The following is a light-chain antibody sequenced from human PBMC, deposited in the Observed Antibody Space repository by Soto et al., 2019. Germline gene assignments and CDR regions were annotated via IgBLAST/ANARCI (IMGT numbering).Light chain of an antibody. V-gene: IGKV3-15*01. CDR2: GAS. CDR3: QQYNNWPYT. Sequence: EIVMTQSPATLSVSPGERATLSCRASQSVTSNLAWYQQKPGQAPRLLIYGASTRATGGPARFNGSGSGTEFTLTISSLLSEDFAVHYCQQYNNWPYTFGQGTKLEIK. CDR1: QSVTSN. J-gene: IGKJ2*01.